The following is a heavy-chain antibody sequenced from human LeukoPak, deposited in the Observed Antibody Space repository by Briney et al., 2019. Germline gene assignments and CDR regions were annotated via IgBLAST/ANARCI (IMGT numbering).Heavy chain of an antibody. Sequence: GESLKISCKGSGYSFTSYWISWVRQMPGKGLEWMGIIYPGDSDTRYSPPFQGQVTISADKSINTAYLQWSSLKASDTAIYYCARRGEAMDPFDYWGQGTLVTVSS. CDR1: GYSFTSYW. CDR2: IYPGDSDT. D-gene: IGHD5-18*01. V-gene: IGHV5-51*01. J-gene: IGHJ4*02. CDR3: ARRGEAMDPFDY.